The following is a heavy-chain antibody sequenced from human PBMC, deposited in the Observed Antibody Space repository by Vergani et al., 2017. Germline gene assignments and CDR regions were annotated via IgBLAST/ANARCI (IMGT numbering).Heavy chain of an antibody. CDR1: GFTFSSYG. CDR3: ARDQEASITMVRGVIIPDHYYYYYGMDV. Sequence: QVQLVESGGGVVQPGRSLRLSCAASGFTFSSYGMHWVRQAPGKGLEWVAVIWYDGSNKYYADSVKGRFTISRDNAKNSLYLQMNSLRAEDTAVYYCARDQEASITMVRGVIIPDHYYYYYGMDVWGQGTTVTVSS. V-gene: IGHV3-33*01. CDR2: IWYDGSNK. J-gene: IGHJ6*02. D-gene: IGHD3-10*01.